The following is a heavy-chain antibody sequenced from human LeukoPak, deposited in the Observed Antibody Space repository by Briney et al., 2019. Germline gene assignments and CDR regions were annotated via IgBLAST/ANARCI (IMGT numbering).Heavy chain of an antibody. J-gene: IGHJ4*02. V-gene: IGHV3-30*02. D-gene: IGHD6-6*01. CDR3: AKEKGNTGRPDY. CDR1: GFTFNSDG. CDR2: IWYDGSIK. Sequence: PGGSLRLSCAASGFTFNSDGMHWVRQAPGKGLEWVAFIWYDGSIKYYADSVKGRFTISRDNSKNTLYLQMSSLRTEDTAVYYCAKEKGNTGRPDYWGQGTLVTVSS.